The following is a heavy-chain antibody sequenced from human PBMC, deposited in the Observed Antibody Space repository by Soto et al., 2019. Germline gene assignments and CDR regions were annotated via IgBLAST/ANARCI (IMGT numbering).Heavy chain of an antibody. D-gene: IGHD3-9*01. CDR2: ISAYNGNT. V-gene: IGHV1-18*01. Sequence: QVQLVQSGAEVKKPGASVKVSCKASGYTFTSYGISWVRQAPGQGLEWMGWISAYNGNTNYAQKLQGRVTMTTDTSTATAKVERRVLSSDDTAVYNGARTLNALGYEILPGYYSRGGVDYWGQGTLVTVSS. J-gene: IGHJ4*02. CDR1: GYTFTSYG. CDR3: ARTLNALGYEILPGYYSRGGVDY.